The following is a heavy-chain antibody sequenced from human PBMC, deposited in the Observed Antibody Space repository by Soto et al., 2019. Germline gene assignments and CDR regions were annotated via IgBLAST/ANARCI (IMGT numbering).Heavy chain of an antibody. CDR3: ARSPYYYDSSGYPYDAFDI. CDR1: GGTFSSYA. J-gene: IGHJ3*02. CDR2: IIPIFGTA. V-gene: IGHV1-69*13. D-gene: IGHD3-22*01. Sequence: GASVKVSCKASGGTFSSYAISWVRQAPGQGFEWMGGIIPIFGTANYAQKFQGRVTITADESTSTAYMELSSLRSEDTAVYYCARSPYYYDSSGYPYDAFDIWGQGTMVTVSS.